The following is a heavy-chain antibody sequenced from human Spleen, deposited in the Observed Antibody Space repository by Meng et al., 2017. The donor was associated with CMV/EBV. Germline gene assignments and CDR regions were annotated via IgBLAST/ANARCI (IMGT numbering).Heavy chain of an antibody. J-gene: IGHJ4*02. CDR1: GGTFSRYI. V-gene: IGHV1-69*10. D-gene: IGHD2-2*01. CDR2: FIPLLGLT. Sequence: SVKVSCKTSGGTFSRYIISWVRQAPGQGLEWMGGFIPLLGLTNYAQKFQGKVTFTADKSTSTVYLQLSSLTSEDTAVYYCATEPPVPDAMFGLGKLDYWGQGTLVTVSS. CDR3: ATEPPVPDAMFGLGKLDY.